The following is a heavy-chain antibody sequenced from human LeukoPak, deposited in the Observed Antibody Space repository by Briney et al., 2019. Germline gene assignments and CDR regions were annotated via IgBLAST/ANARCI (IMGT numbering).Heavy chain of an antibody. V-gene: IGHV4-34*01. CDR2: INHSGST. CDR3: ARGRVPAAGQDYYYYGMDV. D-gene: IGHD2-2*01. Sequence: SETLSLTCAVYGGSFSGYYWSWIRQPPGKGLEWIGEINHSGSTNYNPSLKSRVTISVDTSKNQFSLKLSSVTAADTAVYYCARGRVPAAGQDYYYYGMDVWGQGTTVTVSS. J-gene: IGHJ6*02. CDR1: GGSFSGYY.